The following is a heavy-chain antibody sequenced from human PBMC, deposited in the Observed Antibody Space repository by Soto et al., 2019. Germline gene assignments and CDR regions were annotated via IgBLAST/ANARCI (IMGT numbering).Heavy chain of an antibody. V-gene: IGHV4-61*01. J-gene: IGHJ5*02. Sequence: PPYSVSGGMPSRCYYFGSWLRQPPEKGLEWIGCIYYTGSTNYNPSLKSRVTISVDTAKSQFSLKLNSVTATDTAVYFCGGGQGYGHQIDWYECCGPGTTVSV. D-gene: IGHD2-15*01. CDR2: IYYTGST. CDR3: GGGQGYGHQIDWYEC. CDR1: GGMPSRCYYF.